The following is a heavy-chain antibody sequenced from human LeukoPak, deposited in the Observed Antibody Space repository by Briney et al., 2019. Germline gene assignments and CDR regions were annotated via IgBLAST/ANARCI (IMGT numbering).Heavy chain of an antibody. CDR3: ARRGSFDY. Sequence: PGGSLRLSCAASGFTFSCYWMSLVRQAPGKGLELVANIKQDGSEKYYVDSVKGRFTISNDNAKNSLYLQMNYLCAEAKAVYYCARRGSFDYWGQGTLVTVSS. CDR2: IKQDGSEK. J-gene: IGHJ4*02. CDR1: GFTFSCYW. D-gene: IGHD3-16*01. V-gene: IGHV3-7*01.